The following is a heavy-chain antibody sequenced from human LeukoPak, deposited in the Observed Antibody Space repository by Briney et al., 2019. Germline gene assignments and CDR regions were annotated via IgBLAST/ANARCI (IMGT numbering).Heavy chain of an antibody. CDR1: GFTFSVYW. V-gene: IGHV3-7*01. J-gene: IGHJ4*02. Sequence: GGSLRLSCAASGFTFSVYWMTWVRQAPGKGLEWVANIKEDGSEEYYVDSVKVRFSIFRDNGRNALYLQMNSLRVEDTALYYCARRYSNTWYYFDHWGQGTLVTVSS. CDR2: IKEDGSEE. CDR3: ARRYSNTWYYFDH. D-gene: IGHD6-13*01.